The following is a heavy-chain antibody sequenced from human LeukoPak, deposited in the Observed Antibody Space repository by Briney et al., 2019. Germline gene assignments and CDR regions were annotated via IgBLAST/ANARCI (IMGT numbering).Heavy chain of an antibody. D-gene: IGHD4-17*01. CDR1: GGSFSGYY. CDR2: ISSSGSTI. J-gene: IGHJ4*02. Sequence: LSLTCAVYGGSFSGYYWSWIRQPPGKGLEWVSYISSSGSTIYYADSVKGRFTISRDNAKNSLYLQMNSLRAEDTAVYYCARDLIYGGFDYWGQGTLVTVSS. CDR3: ARDLIYGGFDY. V-gene: IGHV3-11*01.